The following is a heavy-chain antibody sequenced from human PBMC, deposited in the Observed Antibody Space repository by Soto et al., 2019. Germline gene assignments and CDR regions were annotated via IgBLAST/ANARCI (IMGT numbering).Heavy chain of an antibody. CDR3: ARVGRGYNLGNGFDP. J-gene: IGHJ5*02. V-gene: IGHV3-30*03. CDR2: ISHGGTTR. Sequence: QVQLVESGGGVVQPGGSLRLSCAASGPTIRGFALHWVRQAPGKGLEWVSSISHGGTTRYNKDFVKGRFSISRDDSKNTMDLQMHGLRGEDSAVYYCARVGRGYNLGNGFDPWGQGTLITVSS. D-gene: IGHD1-1*01. CDR1: GPTIRGFA.